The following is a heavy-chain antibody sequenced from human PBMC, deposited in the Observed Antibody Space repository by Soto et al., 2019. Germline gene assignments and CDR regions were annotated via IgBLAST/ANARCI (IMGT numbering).Heavy chain of an antibody. CDR3: AREVGYRGYVHNWFDP. CDR1: GGTFSSYA. J-gene: IGHJ5*02. V-gene: IGHV1-69*01. CDR2: IIPIFGTA. D-gene: IGHD5-12*01. Sequence: QVQLVQSGAEVKKPGSSVKVSCKASGGTFSSYAISWVRQAPGQGLEWMGGIIPIFGTANYAQKFQGRVTITADESTSTANMVLSSLRSDDTAVYYCAREVGYRGYVHNWFDPWGQGTLVTVSS.